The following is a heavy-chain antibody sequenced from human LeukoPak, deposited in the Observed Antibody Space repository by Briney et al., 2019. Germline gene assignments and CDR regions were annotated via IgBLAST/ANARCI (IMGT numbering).Heavy chain of an antibody. CDR2: ISSSGSTI. D-gene: IGHD1-1*01. CDR3: AKSLTTSYYYGMDV. V-gene: IGHV3-11*01. Sequence: GGSLRLSCAASGFTFSDYYMSWIRQAPGKGLEWVSYISSSGSTIYYADSVKGRFTISRDNAKNSLYLQMNSLRAEDTAVYYCAKSLTTSYYYGMDVWGQGTTVTVS. J-gene: IGHJ6*02. CDR1: GFTFSDYY.